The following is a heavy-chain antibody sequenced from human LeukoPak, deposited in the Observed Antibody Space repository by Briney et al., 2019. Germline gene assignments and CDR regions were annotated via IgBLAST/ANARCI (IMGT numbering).Heavy chain of an antibody. CDR1: GFPFSSFA. CDR2: ISDGGKTK. J-gene: IGHJ5*02. V-gene: IGHV3-48*03. CDR3: ARDYSGWSLDP. Sequence: GGSLRLSCTASGFPFSSFAMHWVRQAPGKGLEWVSYISDGGKTKYYADSVKGRFTISRDNAKNSLYLQMNSLRAEDTAVYYCARDYSGWSLDPWGQGTLVTVSS. D-gene: IGHD5-12*01.